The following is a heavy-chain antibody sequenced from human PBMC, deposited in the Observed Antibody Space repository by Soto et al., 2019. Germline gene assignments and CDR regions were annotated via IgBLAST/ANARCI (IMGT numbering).Heavy chain of an antibody. V-gene: IGHV1-3*01. J-gene: IGHJ6*02. CDR3: ARDLRLRLYGMDV. Sequence: ASVKVSCKASGYTFTSYAMHWVRQAPGQRLEWMGWINAGNANTKYSQKFQGRVTITRDTSASTAYMELSSLRSEDTAVYYCARDLRLRLYGMDVWRQGTTVTVSS. CDR2: INAGNANT. D-gene: IGHD3-16*01. CDR1: GYTFTSYA.